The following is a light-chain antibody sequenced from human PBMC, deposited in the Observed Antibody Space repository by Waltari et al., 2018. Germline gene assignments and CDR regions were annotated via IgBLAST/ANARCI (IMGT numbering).Light chain of an antibody. J-gene: IGKJ4*01. CDR3: QQYDISPLT. V-gene: IGKV3-20*01. Sequence: EIVLTQSPGTLSLSPGERATLSCRASQTVRTTYLAWYQQKPRQAPTLLIYGAASRATGIQDRFSGSGSGTDFSLTISSLEPEDFAVYYCQQYDISPLTFGGGTKVEIK. CDR1: QTVRTTY. CDR2: GAA.